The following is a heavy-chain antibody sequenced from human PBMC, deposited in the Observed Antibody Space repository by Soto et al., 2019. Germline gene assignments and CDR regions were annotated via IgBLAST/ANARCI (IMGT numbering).Heavy chain of an antibody. Sequence: TSETLSLTCTVSGGSISTFYWNWIRQPPGKGLEWIGYIYYTGSTYYNPSLKSRVSISVDTSKNHFSLNLNSMTTADTALYYCARGLSNGVIDVWGQGTTVTVSS. J-gene: IGHJ6*02. CDR1: GGSISTFY. CDR2: IYYTGST. CDR3: ARGLSNGVIDV. V-gene: IGHV4-59*01. D-gene: IGHD2-8*01.